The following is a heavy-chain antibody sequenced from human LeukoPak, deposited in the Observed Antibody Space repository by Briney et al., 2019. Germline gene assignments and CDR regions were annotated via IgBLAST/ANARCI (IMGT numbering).Heavy chain of an antibody. Sequence: PGGSLRLPCVASGFTFSKAWMSWARQAPGRGLEWVGRIKENAVGATRDYAAPVKGRFTISRDDSRNTIYLEMNSLRAEDTTIYYCTAGLGRTNDDSWGQGTLVTVSS. V-gene: IGHV3-15*01. D-gene: IGHD2-2*01. J-gene: IGHJ4*02. CDR1: GFTFSKAW. CDR2: IKENAVGATR. CDR3: TAGLGRTNDDS.